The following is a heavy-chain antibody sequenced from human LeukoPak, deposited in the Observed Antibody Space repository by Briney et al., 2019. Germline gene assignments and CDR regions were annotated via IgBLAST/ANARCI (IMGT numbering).Heavy chain of an antibody. CDR3: ARGGYDFWSGYFDY. D-gene: IGHD3-3*01. V-gene: IGHV4-59*01. Sequence: LETLSLTCTVSGGSISSYYWSWIRQPPGKGLEWIGYIYYSGSTNYNPSLKSRVTISVDTSKNQFSLKLSSVTAADTAVYYCARGGYDFWSGYFDYWGQGTLVTVSS. CDR2: IYYSGST. CDR1: GGSISSYY. J-gene: IGHJ4*02.